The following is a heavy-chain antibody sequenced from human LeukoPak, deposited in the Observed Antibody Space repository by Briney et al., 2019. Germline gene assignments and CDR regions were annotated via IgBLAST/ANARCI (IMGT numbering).Heavy chain of an antibody. J-gene: IGHJ5*02. V-gene: IGHV4-39*07. CDR3: AREIPRPYNWFDP. CDR1: GGSISGSSYY. CDR2: IYYSGST. Sequence: SETLSLTCTVSGGSISGSSYYWGWIRQPPGKGLEWIGSIYYSGSTYYNPSLKSRVTISVDTSKNQFSLKLSSVTAADTAVYYCAREIPRPYNWFDPWGQGTLVTVSS.